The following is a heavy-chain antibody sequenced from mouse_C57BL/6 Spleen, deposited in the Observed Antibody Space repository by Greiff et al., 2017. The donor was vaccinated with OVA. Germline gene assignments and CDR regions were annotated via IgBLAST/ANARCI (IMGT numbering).Heavy chain of an antibody. V-gene: IGHV1-26*01. D-gene: IGHD2-2*01. CDR3: ASLYYGYVYAMDY. CDR2: INPNNGGT. CDR1: GYTFTDYY. J-gene: IGHJ4*01. Sequence: EVQLQQSGPELVKPGASVKISCKASGYTFTDYYMNWVKQSHGKSLEWIGDINPNNGGTSYNQKFKGKATLTVDKSSSTAYMELRSLTSEDSAVYYCASLYYGYVYAMDYWGQGTSVTVSS.